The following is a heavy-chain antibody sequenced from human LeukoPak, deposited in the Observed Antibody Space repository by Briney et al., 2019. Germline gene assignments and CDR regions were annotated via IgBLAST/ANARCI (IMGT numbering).Heavy chain of an antibody. V-gene: IGHV3-21*04. CDR1: GFTFSSYS. Sequence: GGSLRLSCAASGFTFSSYSMNWVRQAPGKGLEWVSSISSSSSYIYYADSVKGRFTISRDNAKNSLYLQMNSLRAEDTALYYCARGSGYPAYFDYWGQGTLVTVSS. CDR2: ISSSSSYI. J-gene: IGHJ4*02. D-gene: IGHD3-9*01. CDR3: ARGSGYPAYFDY.